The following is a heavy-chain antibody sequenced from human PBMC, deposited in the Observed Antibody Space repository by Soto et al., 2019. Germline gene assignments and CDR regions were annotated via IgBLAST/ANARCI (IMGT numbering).Heavy chain of an antibody. Sequence: SGPTLVNPTQTLTLTCTFSGFSLTHVGVAVGWIRQPPGKALEWLALVYGNDEKFYSPSLKSRLTISKDTSKNQVVLTMTNMGPVDTATYYCSHRRNSCSGGTGQVWFDPWGQ. CDR1: GFSLTHVGVA. D-gene: IGHD2-15*01. CDR3: SHRRNSCSGGTGQVWFDP. V-gene: IGHV2-5*01. J-gene: IGHJ5*02. CDR2: VYGNDEK.